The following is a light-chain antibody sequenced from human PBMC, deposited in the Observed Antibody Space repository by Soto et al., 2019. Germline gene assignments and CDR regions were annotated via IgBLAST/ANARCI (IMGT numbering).Light chain of an antibody. Sequence: SHGTPSLSPCESATLSRRASQSVSSSYLAWYQQKPGQAPRLLVYGSYHRATGTPARFSGSGSGTEFTLTISSLQSEDFAVYYCQQDNKWTHRFGQGTKVDIK. J-gene: IGKJ1*01. CDR1: QSVSSSY. CDR3: QQDNKWTHR. V-gene: IGKV3D-15*01. CDR2: GSY.